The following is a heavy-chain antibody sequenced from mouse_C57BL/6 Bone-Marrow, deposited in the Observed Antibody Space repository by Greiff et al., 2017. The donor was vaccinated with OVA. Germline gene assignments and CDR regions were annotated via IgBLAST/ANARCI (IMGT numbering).Heavy chain of an antibody. Sequence: VQLQQSGAELVRPGTSVKVSCKASGYAFTNYLIDWVKQRPGQGLEWIGVINPGSGGTNYNEKFKGQATLTADKSSSTAYMQLSSLTSEDSAVYFYARYCYGSSYWYFDVWGTGTTVTVSS. V-gene: IGHV1-54*01. CDR3: ARYCYGSSYWYFDV. J-gene: IGHJ1*03. CDR1: GYAFTNYL. D-gene: IGHD1-1*01. CDR2: INPGSGGT.